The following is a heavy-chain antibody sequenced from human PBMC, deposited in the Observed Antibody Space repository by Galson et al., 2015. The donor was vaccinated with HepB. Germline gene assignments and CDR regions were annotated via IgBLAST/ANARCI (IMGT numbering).Heavy chain of an antibody. CDR2: IDPSDSYT. D-gene: IGHD2-8*01. Sequence: QSGAEVKKPGESLRISCKGSGYSFTSYWISWVRQMPGKGLEWMGRIDPSDSYTNYSPSFQGHVTISADKSISTAYLQWSSLKASDTAMYYCARSNIVPHYYYYGMDVWGQGTTVTVSS. J-gene: IGHJ6*02. CDR3: ARSNIVPHYYYYGMDV. CDR1: GYSFTSYW. V-gene: IGHV5-10-1*01.